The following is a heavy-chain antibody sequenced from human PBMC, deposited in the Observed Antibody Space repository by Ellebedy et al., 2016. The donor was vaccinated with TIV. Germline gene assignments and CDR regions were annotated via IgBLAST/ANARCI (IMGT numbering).Heavy chain of an antibody. V-gene: IGHV3-23*01. J-gene: IGHJ4*02. Sequence: GESLKISXAASGFTFSSYAMSWVRQAPGKGLEWVSAISGSGGSTYYADSVKGRFTISRDNSKNTLYLQMNSLRAEDTAVYYCARRPRPFDYWGQGTLVTVSS. CDR3: ARRPRPFDY. CDR1: GFTFSSYA. CDR2: ISGSGGST.